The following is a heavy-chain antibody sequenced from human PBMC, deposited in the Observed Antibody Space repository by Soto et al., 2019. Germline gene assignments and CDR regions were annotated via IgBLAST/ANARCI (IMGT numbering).Heavy chain of an antibody. V-gene: IGHV3-48*02. J-gene: IGHJ4*02. CDR2: ISNRGDSM. D-gene: IGHD3-16*01. CDR3: AIKVYTVVSQFDY. Sequence: EVQLVGSGGGLVQPGGSLRVSCAASEFTFSSYALNWVRQTPGKGLEWVSHISNRGDSMYYADFVNGRFTISRDNAVSSLHLPMNGLKDEATSVYYCAIKVYTVVSQFDYWGQGARVTVSS. CDR1: EFTFSSYA.